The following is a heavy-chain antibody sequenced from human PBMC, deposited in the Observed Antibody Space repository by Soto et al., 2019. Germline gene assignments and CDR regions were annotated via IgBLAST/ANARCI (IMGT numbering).Heavy chain of an antibody. J-gene: IGHJ6*02. CDR1: GFIFSSHN. V-gene: IGHV3-21*06. Sequence: DVQLVEAGGGLVKPGGSLRLSCAASGFIFSSHNMNWVRQAPGKGLEWVSSITGSSSYIFYADSVKGRFTISRDNAKNTVYLQMNSLRAEDTGVYYCARLVASETGYGMDVWGQGTTVTVSS. CDR3: ARLVASETGYGMDV. D-gene: IGHD3-9*01. CDR2: ITGSSSYI.